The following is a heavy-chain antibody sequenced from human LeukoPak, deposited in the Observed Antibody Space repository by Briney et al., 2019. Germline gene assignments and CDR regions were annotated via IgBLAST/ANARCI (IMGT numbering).Heavy chain of an antibody. Sequence: SETLSLTCAVYGGPFSGYYWSWIRQPPGKGLEWIGEINHSGSTNYNPSLKSRVTISVDTSKNQFSLKLSSVTAADTAVYYCARGSAFDYWGQGTLVTVSS. CDR3: ARGSAFDY. CDR1: GGPFSGYY. J-gene: IGHJ4*02. CDR2: INHSGST. V-gene: IGHV4-34*01.